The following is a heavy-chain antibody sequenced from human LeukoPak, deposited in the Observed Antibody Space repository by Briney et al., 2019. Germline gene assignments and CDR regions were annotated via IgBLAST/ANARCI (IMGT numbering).Heavy chain of an antibody. CDR1: GFTFSDYA. Sequence: PGRSLRLSCAASGFTFSDYAMHWVRQVPGKGLEWVGGSSWNSGTIAYGESVKGRATISRDNARNSLYLEVNSLRVEDTALYYCAKDLAVGTSPRVYAFDVRGQGSLVTVSS. CDR2: SSWNSGTI. CDR3: AKDLAVGTSPRVYAFDV. V-gene: IGHV3-9*01. D-gene: IGHD1/OR15-1a*01. J-gene: IGHJ3*01.